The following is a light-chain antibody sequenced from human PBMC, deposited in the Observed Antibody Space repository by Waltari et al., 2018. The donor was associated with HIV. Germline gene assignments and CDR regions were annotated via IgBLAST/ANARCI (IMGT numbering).Light chain of an antibody. V-gene: IGKV1-5*03. Sequence: DIQMTQSPSTLSASVGDRVTITCRASQSISSWLAWYQQKPGNAPKLLIYKASTLENVVPSRFSGSVSGTEFTLTISSLQPDDFATYYCQQYKSYALTFGGGTKVEIK. J-gene: IGKJ4*01. CDR2: KAS. CDR1: QSISSW. CDR3: QQYKSYALT.